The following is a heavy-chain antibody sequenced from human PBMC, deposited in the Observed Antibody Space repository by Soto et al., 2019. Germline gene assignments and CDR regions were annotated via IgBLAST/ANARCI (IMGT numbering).Heavy chain of an antibody. J-gene: IGHJ4*02. CDR2: IRDRAFSYAT. D-gene: IGHD3-10*01. CDR1: GFVFKDSS. CDR3: TRLISAAQDY. Sequence: EVLLVESGGGLVQPGGSLKLSCADSGFVFKDSSIHWVRQASGKGLEWVGRIRDRAFSYATAYAASVKGRFTISRDDSTNTAYLQMNSLKTEDTAIYYCTRLISAAQDYWGQGTLVTVSS. V-gene: IGHV3-73*01.